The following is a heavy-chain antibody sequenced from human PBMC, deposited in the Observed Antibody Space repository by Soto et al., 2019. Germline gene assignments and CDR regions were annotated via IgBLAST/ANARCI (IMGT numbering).Heavy chain of an antibody. CDR1: GGSISSYY. Sequence: QVQLQESGPGLVKPSETLSLTCTVSGGSISSYYWSWIRQPPGKGLEWIGYIYYSGSTNYNPSLKGRVNISVDTSKHPISLKLSSGTAADTAVDYCARGRGGLFNNPLLKAFDIGGPGAKVSVSS. CDR2: IYYSGST. V-gene: IGHV4-59*01. J-gene: IGHJ3*02. D-gene: IGHD2-2*01. CDR3: ARGRGGLFNNPLLKAFDI.